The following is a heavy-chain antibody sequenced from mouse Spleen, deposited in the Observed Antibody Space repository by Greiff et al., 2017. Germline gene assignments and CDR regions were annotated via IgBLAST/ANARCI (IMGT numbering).Heavy chain of an antibody. CDR3: ARGGGAYYKSWFAY. CDR2: ISDGGSYT. CDR1: GFTFSSYA. D-gene: IGHD2-12*01. Sequence: EVKLVESGGGLVKPGGSLKLSCAASGFTFSSYAMSWVRQTPEKRLEWVATISDGGSYTYYPDNVKGRFTISRDNAKNNLYLQMSHLKSEDTAMYYCARGGGAYYKSWFAYWGQGTLVTVSA. J-gene: IGHJ3*01. V-gene: IGHV5-4*03.